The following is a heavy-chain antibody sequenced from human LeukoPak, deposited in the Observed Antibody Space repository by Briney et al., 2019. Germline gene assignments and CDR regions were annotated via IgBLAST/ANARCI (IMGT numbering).Heavy chain of an antibody. CDR1: GFTFSSYS. Sequence: PGGSLRLSCAASGFTFSSYSMNWVRQAPRKGLEWVSSISSSSSYIYYADSVKGRFTISRDNAKNSLYLQMNSLRAEDTAVYYCARYDILTGYYFDYWGQGTLVTVSS. CDR2: ISSSSSYI. V-gene: IGHV3-21*01. J-gene: IGHJ4*02. D-gene: IGHD3-9*01. CDR3: ARYDILTGYYFDY.